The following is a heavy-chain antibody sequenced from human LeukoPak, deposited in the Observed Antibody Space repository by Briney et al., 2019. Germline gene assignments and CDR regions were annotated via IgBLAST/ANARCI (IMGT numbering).Heavy chain of an antibody. D-gene: IGHD3-10*01. CDR1: GFTFSSYG. V-gene: IGHV3-21*01. CDR3: ARDRRGSGSYSGNWFDP. J-gene: IGHJ5*02. CDR2: ISSSSSYI. Sequence: GGPLRLSCAASGFTFSSYGMHWVRQAPGKGLEWVSSISSSSSYIYYADSVKGRFTISRDNAKNSLYLQMNSLRAEDTAVYYCARDRRGSGSYSGNWFDPWGQGTLVTVSS.